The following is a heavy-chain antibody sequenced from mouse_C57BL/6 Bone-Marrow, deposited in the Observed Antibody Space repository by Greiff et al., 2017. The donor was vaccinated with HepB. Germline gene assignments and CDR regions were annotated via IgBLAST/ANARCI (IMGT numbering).Heavy chain of an antibody. CDR3: ARGGVYYGYDRFAY. CDR2: ILPGSGST. J-gene: IGHJ3*01. CDR1: GYTFTGYW. V-gene: IGHV1-9*01. D-gene: IGHD2-2*01. Sequence: QVQLQQSGAELMKPGASVKLSCKATGYTFTGYWIEWVKQRPGHGLEWIGEILPGSGSTNYNEKFKGKATFTADTSSNTAYMQRSSLTTEDSAIYYCARGGVYYGYDRFAYWGQGTLVTVSA.